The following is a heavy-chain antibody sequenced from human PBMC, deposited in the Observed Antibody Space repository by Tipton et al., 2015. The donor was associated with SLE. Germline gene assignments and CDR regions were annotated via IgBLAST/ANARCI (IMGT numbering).Heavy chain of an antibody. Sequence: SLRLSCAASGFTFSSHGMHWVRQAPGKGLEWVAFIRYDGSNKYYADSVKGRFTISRDNSKNTLYLQMNSPRPEDTAVYYCATRGEGYWGQGTLVTVSS. D-gene: IGHD3-10*01. J-gene: IGHJ4*02. CDR2: IRYDGSNK. V-gene: IGHV3-30*02. CDR1: GFTFSSHG. CDR3: ATRGEGY.